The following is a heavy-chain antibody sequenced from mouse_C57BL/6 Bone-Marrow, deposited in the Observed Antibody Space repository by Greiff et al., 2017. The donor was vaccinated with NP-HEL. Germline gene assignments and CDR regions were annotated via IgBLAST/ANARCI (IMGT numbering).Heavy chain of an antibody. CDR3: ASKGY. CDR2: ISDGGSYT. D-gene: IGHD1-3*01. J-gene: IGHJ2*01. Sequence: DVKLVESGGGLVKPGGSLKLSSAASGFTFSSYAMSWVRQTPEKRLEWVATISDGGSYTYYPDNVKGRFTISRDNAKNNLYLQMSHLKSEDTAMYYCASKGYWGQGTTLTVSS. V-gene: IGHV5-4*03. CDR1: GFTFSSYA.